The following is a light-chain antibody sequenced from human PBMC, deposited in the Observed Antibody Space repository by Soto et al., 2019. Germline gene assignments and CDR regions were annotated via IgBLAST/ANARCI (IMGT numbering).Light chain of an antibody. V-gene: IGLV2-14*01. CDR1: SSDIGDYTY. CDR3: SSYTSTTSV. J-gene: IGLJ2*01. CDR2: DVS. Sequence: QSALTQPASVSGSPGQSITISCTGTSSDIGDYTYVSWYQQHPGKAPKLMIFDVSHRPSGVSNRFSGSKSGNTASLTISGLQAEDEADYYCSSYTSTTSVFGGGTQLTVL.